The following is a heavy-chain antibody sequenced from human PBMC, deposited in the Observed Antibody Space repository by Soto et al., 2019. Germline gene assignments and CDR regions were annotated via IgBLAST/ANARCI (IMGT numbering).Heavy chain of an antibody. Sequence: PGGSLRLSCAASGFTFSSYAMHWVRQAPGKGLEWVAVISYDGSNKYYAGSVKGRFTISRDNSKNTLYLQMNSLRAEDTAVYYCAREGPWLVQDYWGQGTLVTVSS. CDR2: ISYDGSNK. J-gene: IGHJ4*02. CDR1: GFTFSSYA. V-gene: IGHV3-30-3*01. CDR3: AREGPWLVQDY. D-gene: IGHD6-19*01.